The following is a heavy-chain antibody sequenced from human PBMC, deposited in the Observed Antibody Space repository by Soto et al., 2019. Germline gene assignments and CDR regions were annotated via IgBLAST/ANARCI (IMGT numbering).Heavy chain of an antibody. J-gene: IGHJ6*02. CDR3: ARAINRDSSGYYYYGMDV. CDR2: IIPILGIA. CDR1: GGTFSSYT. V-gene: IGHV1-69*02. Sequence: SVKVSCKASGGTFSSYTISWVRQAPGQGLEWMGRIIPILGIANYAQKFQGRVTITADKSTSTAYMELSSLRSEDTAVYYCARAINRDSSGYYYYGMDVWGQGTAVTVSS. D-gene: IGHD3-22*01.